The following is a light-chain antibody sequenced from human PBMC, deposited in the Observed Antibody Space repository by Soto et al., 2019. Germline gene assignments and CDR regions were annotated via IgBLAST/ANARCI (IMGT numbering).Light chain of an antibody. J-gene: IGKJ1*01. CDR3: QQYDISPWT. V-gene: IGKV3-20*01. CDR2: VSS. CDR1: QSLSSNF. Sequence: EIVLTQSPSTPSLSPGERATLSWGASQSLSSNFLAWYQQKPGQPPRLLIYVSSTRATGFPDRFSGSLYGTDFNLTIIRLETEDFAVYYCQQYDISPWTFGQGTKVDIK.